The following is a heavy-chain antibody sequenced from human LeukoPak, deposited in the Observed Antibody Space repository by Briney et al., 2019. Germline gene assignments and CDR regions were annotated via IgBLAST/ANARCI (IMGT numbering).Heavy chain of an antibody. D-gene: IGHD5-18*01. V-gene: IGHV1-2*02. Sequence: EASVKVSCKASGYTFTGYYVHWVRQAPGQGLEWMGWINPNSGGTNYAQKFQGRVTMTRDTSISTAYMELSRLRSDDTAVYYCARDGGTAMVDFDYWGQGTLVTVSS. J-gene: IGHJ4*02. CDR1: GYTFTGYY. CDR3: ARDGGTAMVDFDY. CDR2: INPNSGGT.